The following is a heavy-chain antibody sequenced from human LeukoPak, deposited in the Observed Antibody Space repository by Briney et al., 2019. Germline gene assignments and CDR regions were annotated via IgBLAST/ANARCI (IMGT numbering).Heavy chain of an antibody. CDR2: INHSGST. CDR3: ARGVNWYFDL. J-gene: IGHJ2*01. V-gene: IGHV4-34*01. Sequence: SETLSLTCAVYGGSFSGYYWSWIRQPPGKGLEWIGEINHSGSTNYNPSLKSRVTISVDTSKNQFSLKLSSVTAADTAVYYCARGVNWYFDLWGRGTLVTVSS. D-gene: IGHD3-16*02. CDR1: GGSFSGYY.